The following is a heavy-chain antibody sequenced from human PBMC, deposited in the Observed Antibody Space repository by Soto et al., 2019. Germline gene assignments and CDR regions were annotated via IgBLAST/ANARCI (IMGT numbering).Heavy chain of an antibody. CDR3: ARAAVVGATTASYFDY. J-gene: IGHJ4*02. V-gene: IGHV1-69*13. D-gene: IGHD1-26*01. Sequence: ASVKVSCKASGGTFSSYAISWVRQAPGQGLEWMGGIIPIFGTANYAQKFQGRVTITADESTSTAYMELSSLRSEDTAVYYCARAAVVGATTASYFDYWGQGTLVTV. CDR2: IIPIFGTA. CDR1: GGTFSSYA.